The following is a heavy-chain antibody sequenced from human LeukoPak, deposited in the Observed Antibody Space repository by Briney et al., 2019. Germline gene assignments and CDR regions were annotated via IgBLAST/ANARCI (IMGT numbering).Heavy chain of an antibody. CDR2: IYYSGYT. CDR3: ARHSSGTVTTGYYFDY. V-gene: IGHV4-59*08. D-gene: IGHD4-17*01. Sequence: SETLSLTCTVSGGSISSYYWSWLRQPPGKGLEWIGDIYYSGYTNYNPSLKSRVTISVDTSKNQFSLKLSSVAAADTAVYYCARHSSGTVTTGYYFDYWGQGTLVTVSS. CDR1: GGSISSYY. J-gene: IGHJ4*02.